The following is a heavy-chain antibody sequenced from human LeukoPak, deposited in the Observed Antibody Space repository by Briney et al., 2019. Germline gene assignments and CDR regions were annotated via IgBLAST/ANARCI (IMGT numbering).Heavy chain of an antibody. CDR3: ARGHIVVVPAAYPVGWFDP. CDR1: GGSFSGYY. Sequence: SEALSLTCAVYGGSFSGYYWSWIRQPPGKGLEWIGEINHSGSTNYNPSLKSRVTISVDTSKNQFSLKLSSVTAADTAVYYCARGHIVVVPAAYPVGWFDPWGQGTLVTVSS. V-gene: IGHV4-34*01. CDR2: INHSGST. J-gene: IGHJ5*02. D-gene: IGHD2-2*01.